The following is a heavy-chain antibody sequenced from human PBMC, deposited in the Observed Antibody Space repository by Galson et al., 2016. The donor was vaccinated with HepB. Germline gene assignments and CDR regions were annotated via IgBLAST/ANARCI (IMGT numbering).Heavy chain of an antibody. CDR3: ARARERSGYYFD. J-gene: IGHJ4*02. V-gene: IGHV3-7*01. CDR2: MKEDGSEK. Sequence: SLRLSCAASGFIFRSYWMGWVRQAPGKGLEWVGNMKEDGSEKHYVESVKGRLTISRDNTKNSLYLQMNSLRVDDTAVYYCARARERSGYYFDWGQGTLVTVS. D-gene: IGHD3-22*01. CDR1: GFIFRSYW.